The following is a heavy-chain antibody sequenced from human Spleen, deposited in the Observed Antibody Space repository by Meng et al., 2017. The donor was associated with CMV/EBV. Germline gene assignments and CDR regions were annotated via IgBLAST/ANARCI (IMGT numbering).Heavy chain of an antibody. Sequence: SETLSLTCSVSGDSISSNNHYWTWIRQPPGKGLEWIGHIYYTGNSFYNPSLKSRLTISVDTSKNQFSLKLTSVTAADTAVYFCAREGRDLDLWGLGTLVTVSS. V-gene: IGHV4-39*07. CDR3: AREGRDLDL. CDR2: IYYTGNS. CDR1: GDSISSNNHY. J-gene: IGHJ5*02. D-gene: IGHD2-15*01.